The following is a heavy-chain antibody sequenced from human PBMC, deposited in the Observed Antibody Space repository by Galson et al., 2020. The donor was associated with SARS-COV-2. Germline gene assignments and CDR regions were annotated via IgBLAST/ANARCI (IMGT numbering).Heavy chain of an antibody. CDR3: ARGYNWNHGCFDY. Sequence: SETMSLTCTVSGGSVSSGSYYWSWIRQPPGKGLEWIGYIYYSGSTNYNPSLKSRVTISVDTSKNQFSLKLSSVTAADTAVYYCARGYNWNHGCFDYWGQGTLVTVSS. J-gene: IGHJ4*02. CDR2: IYYSGST. V-gene: IGHV4-61*01. CDR1: GGSVSSGSYY. D-gene: IGHD1-20*01.